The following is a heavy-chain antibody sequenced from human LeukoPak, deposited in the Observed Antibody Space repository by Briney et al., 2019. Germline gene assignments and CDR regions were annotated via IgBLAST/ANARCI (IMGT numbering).Heavy chain of an antibody. CDR1: GGTFSSYA. CDR3: ARDPYASGSYLLDY. D-gene: IGHD3-10*01. J-gene: IGHJ4*02. CDR2: IIPILGIA. Sequence: EASVKVSCKASGGTFSSYAISWVRQAPGQGLEWMGRIIPILGIANYAQKFQGRVTITADKSTSTAYMELSSLRSEDTAVYYCARDPYASGSYLLDYWGQGTLVTVSS. V-gene: IGHV1-69*04.